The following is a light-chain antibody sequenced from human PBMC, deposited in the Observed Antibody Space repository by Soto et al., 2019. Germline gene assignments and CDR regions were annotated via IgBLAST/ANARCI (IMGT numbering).Light chain of an antibody. CDR1: QSVSSSS. CDR2: EAS. CDR3: QQYRT. V-gene: IGKV3-20*01. J-gene: IGKJ1*01. Sequence: EIVLTQSPGTLSLSPGERATLSCRASQSVSSSSLAWYQQNPGQAPTLLIYEASSRATGIPDRLSGSGSGTDFTLTISRLEPEDFAVYYCQQYRTFGQGTKVDIK.